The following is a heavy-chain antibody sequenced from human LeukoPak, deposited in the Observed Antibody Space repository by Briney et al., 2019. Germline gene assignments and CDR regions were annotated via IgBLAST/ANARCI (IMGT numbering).Heavy chain of an antibody. CDR3: ARDNFWSGEKYYYYGMDV. D-gene: IGHD3-3*01. CDR2: IIPIFGTA. CDR1: GGTFSSYA. J-gene: IGHJ6*02. Sequence: SVKVSCKASGGTFSSYAISWVRQAPGQGLEWMGGIIPIFGTANYAQKFQGRVTITADESTSTAYMELSSLRSEDTAVYYCARDNFWSGEKYYYYGMDVWGQGTTATVSS. V-gene: IGHV1-69*13.